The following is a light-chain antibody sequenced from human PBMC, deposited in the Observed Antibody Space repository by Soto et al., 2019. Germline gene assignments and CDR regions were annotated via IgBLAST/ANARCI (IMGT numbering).Light chain of an antibody. CDR3: QQYHYWPIT. CDR1: QSVSST. CDR2: GAS. V-gene: IGKV3-15*01. Sequence: IVITQSLSTLSVSPGERVTLSCCASQSVSSTLAWYQQKPGQAPRLLIYGASKRATGFPARFSGSGSGTEFTLTISSLQSEDFAVYLCQQYHYWPITFGQGTRLEIK. J-gene: IGKJ5*01.